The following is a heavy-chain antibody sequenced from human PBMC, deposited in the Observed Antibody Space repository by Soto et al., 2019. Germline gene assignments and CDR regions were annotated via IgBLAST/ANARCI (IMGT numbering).Heavy chain of an antibody. CDR3: ARDACSSTSCANPYYYYYMDV. J-gene: IGHJ6*03. D-gene: IGHD2-2*01. V-gene: IGHV1-46*03. CDR1: GYTFTSYG. CDR2: INPSGGNT. Sequence: ASVKVSCKASGYTFTSYGISWVRQAPGQGLEWMGWINPSGGNTSYAQKFQGRVTMTRDTSTSTVYMELSSLRSEDTAVYYCARDACSSTSCANPYYYYYMDVWGKGTTVTVSS.